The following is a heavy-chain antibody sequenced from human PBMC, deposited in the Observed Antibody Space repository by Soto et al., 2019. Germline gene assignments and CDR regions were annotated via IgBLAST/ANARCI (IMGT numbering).Heavy chain of an antibody. V-gene: IGHV3-7*03. J-gene: IGHJ6*02. CDR2: IKQDGSEK. CDR1: GFTFSSYW. D-gene: IGHD3-10*01. CDR3: ARGVVRGVHRYYCYYGMDA. Sequence: PGGSLRLSCAASGFTFSSYWMSWVRRAPGKGLEWVANIKQDGSEKYYVDSVKGRFTISRDNAKNSLYLQMNSLRAEDTAVYYCARGVVRGVHRYYCYYGMDAWGQGTTVTVSS.